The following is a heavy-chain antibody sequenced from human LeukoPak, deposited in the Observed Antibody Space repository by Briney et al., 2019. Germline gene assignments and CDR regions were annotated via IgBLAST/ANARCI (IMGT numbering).Heavy chain of an antibody. D-gene: IGHD4-11*01. CDR1: GYTFTSYG. CDR3: ARVYSNPTNQDY. Sequence: ASVKVSCKAFGYTFTSYGISWVRQAPGQGLEWMGWISAYNGNTNYAQKLQGRVTMTTDTSTSTAYMELRSLRSDDTAVYYCARVYSNPTNQDYWGQGTLVTVSS. CDR2: ISAYNGNT. J-gene: IGHJ4*02. V-gene: IGHV1-18*01.